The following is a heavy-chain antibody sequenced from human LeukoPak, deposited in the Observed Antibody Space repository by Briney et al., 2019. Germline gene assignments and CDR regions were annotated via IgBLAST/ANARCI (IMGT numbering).Heavy chain of an antibody. CDR1: GFTFSSYG. Sequence: PGGSLRLSCAASGFTFSSYGMHWVRQAPGKGLEWVALISYDGSNKYYADSVKGRFTISRDNSKNTLYLQMNSLRAEDTAIYYCAKPPEVGATVRYFDYWGQGTLVTVSS. V-gene: IGHV3-30*18. J-gene: IGHJ4*02. D-gene: IGHD1-26*01. CDR2: ISYDGSNK. CDR3: AKPPEVGATVRYFDY.